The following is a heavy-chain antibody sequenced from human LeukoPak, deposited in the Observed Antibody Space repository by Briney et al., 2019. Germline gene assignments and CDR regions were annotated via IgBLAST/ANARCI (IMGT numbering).Heavy chain of an antibody. Sequence: SETLSLTCAVYGGSFSGFYWSWIRQPPGKGLEWIWEIHHSGSTNYNPSVKSRVTISVDTSKNQFSLKLSSVTAADTAVYYCARMREIAATGISGGDYWGQGTLVTVSS. D-gene: IGHD6-13*01. CDR2: IHHSGST. J-gene: IGHJ4*02. V-gene: IGHV4-34*01. CDR1: GGSFSGFY. CDR3: ARMREIAATGISGGDY.